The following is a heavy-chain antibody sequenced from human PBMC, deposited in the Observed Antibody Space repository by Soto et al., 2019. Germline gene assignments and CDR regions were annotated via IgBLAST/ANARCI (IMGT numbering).Heavy chain of an antibody. D-gene: IGHD3-16*01. CDR1: GFTFKSHW. V-gene: IGHV3-74*01. J-gene: IGHJ4*01. CDR2: IKTDGTGK. CDR3: AREIAYSYAD. Sequence: GGSLRLSCVASGFTFKSHWMHWVRQAPGKGLVWVSRIKTDGTGKTYADSVKGRFTISRDNSKNTLYLQMDSLRAEDTAVYYCAREIAYSYADWGQGTLVTVSS.